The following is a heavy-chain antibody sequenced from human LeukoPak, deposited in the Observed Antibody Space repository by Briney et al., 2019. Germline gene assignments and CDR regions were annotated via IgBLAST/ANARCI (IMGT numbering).Heavy chain of an antibody. CDR2: ISYDGSNK. J-gene: IGHJ6*03. CDR3: ARDLYYYYYYMDV. Sequence: GGSLRLSCAASRVTFSNYAMHWVRQAPGKGLEWVAVISYDGSNKYYADSVKGRFTISRDNSKNTLYLQMNSLRAEDTDVYYCARDLYYYYYYMDVWGEGTTVTVSS. CDR1: RVTFSNYA. V-gene: IGHV3-30*04.